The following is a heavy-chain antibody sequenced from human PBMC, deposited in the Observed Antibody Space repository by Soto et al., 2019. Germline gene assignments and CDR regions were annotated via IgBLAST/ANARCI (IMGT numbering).Heavy chain of an antibody. V-gene: IGHV4-31*03. CDR2: IYYSGSA. CDR3: ARVPYYGSRSLNYWYFDL. J-gene: IGHJ2*01. Sequence: PSETLSLTCSVSGGSISSGGYYWSWIRQHPGKGLEWIGNIYYSGSAYYNPSLKSRVTISVDTSKNQFSLRLSSVTAADTAAFYCARVPYYGSRSLNYWYFDLWGRGTLVTVS. D-gene: IGHD3-10*01. CDR1: GGSISSGGYY.